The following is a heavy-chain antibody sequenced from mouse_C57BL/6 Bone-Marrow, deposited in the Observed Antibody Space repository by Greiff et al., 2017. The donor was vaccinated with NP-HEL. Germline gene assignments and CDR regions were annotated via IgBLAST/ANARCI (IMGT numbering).Heavy chain of an antibody. Sequence: QVQLQQSGAELARPGASVKLSCKASGYTFTSYGISWVKQRTGQGLEWIGEIYPRSGNTYSYEKFKGKATLTADKSSSTAYMELRSLTSEDSAVYFCAGYYYGGYFDVGGTGTTVTVSS. J-gene: IGHJ1*03. V-gene: IGHV1-81*01. D-gene: IGHD1-1*01. CDR2: IYPRSGNT. CDR1: GYTFTSYG. CDR3: AGYYYGGYFDV.